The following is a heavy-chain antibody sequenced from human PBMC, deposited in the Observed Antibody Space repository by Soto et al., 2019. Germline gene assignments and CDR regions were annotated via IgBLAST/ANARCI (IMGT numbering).Heavy chain of an antibody. CDR1: GFTFSSYG. Sequence: GGSLRLSCAASGFTFSSYGMHWVRQAPGKGLEWVAVIWYDGGNKYYADSVKGRFTISRDNSKNTLYLQMNSLRAEDTAVYYCARSLSYYYYYYMDVWGKGTTVTVSS. CDR2: IWYDGGNK. J-gene: IGHJ6*03. V-gene: IGHV3-33*01. CDR3: ARSLSYYYYYYMDV.